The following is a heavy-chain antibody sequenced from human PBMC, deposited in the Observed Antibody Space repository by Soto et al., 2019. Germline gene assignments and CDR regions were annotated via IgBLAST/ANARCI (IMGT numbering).Heavy chain of an antibody. V-gene: IGHV1-69*13. CDR2: IIPISDTT. CDR3: ARSQGSSTSLEIYYYYYYGMDV. CDR1: GGTFSSYA. D-gene: IGHD2-2*01. J-gene: IGHJ6*02. Sequence: GASVKVSCKASGGTFSSYATSWVRQAPGQGLEWMGGIIPISDTTNYAQKFQGRVTITADESTSTAYMELSSLRSEDTAVYYCARSQGSSTSLEIYYYYYYGMDVWGQGTTVTVSS.